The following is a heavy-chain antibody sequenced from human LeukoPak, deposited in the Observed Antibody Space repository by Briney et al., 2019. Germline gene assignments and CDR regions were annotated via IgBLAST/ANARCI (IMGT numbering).Heavy chain of an antibody. V-gene: IGHV3-7*04. CDR1: GFTFSSYW. J-gene: IGHJ4*02. CDR2: IKQDGSEK. CDR3: ARDHPNEDFDY. Sequence: GGSLRLSCEASGFTFSSYWMSWVRQAPGKGLEWVANIKQDGSEKYYVDSVKGRFTISRDNAKNSLYLQMNSLRAEDTAVYYCARDHPNEDFDYWGQGTLVTVSS.